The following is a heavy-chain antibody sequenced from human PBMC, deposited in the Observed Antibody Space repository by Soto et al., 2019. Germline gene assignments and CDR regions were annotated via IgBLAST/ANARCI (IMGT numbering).Heavy chain of an antibody. D-gene: IGHD2-15*01. Sequence: GGSLRLSCSASGFTFSSYAMHWVRQAPGKGLEYVSAISSNGGSTYYADSVKGRFTISRDNSKNTLYLQMSRLRAEDTAVYYCVKEKGGCSGGSCYSTDPFDYWGQGTLVTVSS. V-gene: IGHV3-64D*06. CDR2: ISSNGGST. CDR1: GFTFSSYA. CDR3: VKEKGGCSGGSCYSTDPFDY. J-gene: IGHJ4*02.